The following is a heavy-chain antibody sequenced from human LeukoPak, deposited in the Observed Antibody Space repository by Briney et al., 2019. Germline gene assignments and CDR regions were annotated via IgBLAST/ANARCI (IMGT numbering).Heavy chain of an antibody. CDR2: ISAYNGNT. CDR1: GYTFTSYG. V-gene: IGHV1-18*01. D-gene: IGHD3-22*01. Sequence: ASVKVSCKASGYTFTSYGISWVRQAPGQGLEWMGWISAYNGNTNYAQKLQGRVTMTTDTSTSTAYMELRSLRSDDTAVYYCARLYHDSSGYYPFDYWGQGTLVTVSS. CDR3: ARLYHDSSGYYPFDY. J-gene: IGHJ4*02.